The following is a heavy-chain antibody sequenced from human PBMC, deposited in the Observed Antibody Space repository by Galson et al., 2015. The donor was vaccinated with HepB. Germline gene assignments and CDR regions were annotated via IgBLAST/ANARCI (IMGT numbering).Heavy chain of an antibody. CDR1: GGSISTNSYS. CDR2: IYYSGNT. J-gene: IGHJ4*02. V-gene: IGHV4-39*01. D-gene: IGHD6-19*01. CDR3: ARYVPGSSGWYYFDY. Sequence: CTVSGGSISTNSYSWAWIRRPPGKGLEWIGSIYYSGNTYYNPSLKSRVTMSVDTSRDQFSLKLSSVTAADTAVYYCARYVPGSSGWYYFDYWGQGTLVTVSS.